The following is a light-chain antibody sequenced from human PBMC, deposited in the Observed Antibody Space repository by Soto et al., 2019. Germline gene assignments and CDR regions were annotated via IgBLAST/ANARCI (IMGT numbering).Light chain of an antibody. J-gene: IGKJ5*01. V-gene: IGKV1-39*01. CDR1: QSISSY. CDR3: QQNYSPPPIT. Sequence: DIQMTQSPSSLSASVGDRITITCRSSQSISSYLNWYQQKPGKAPRLLIYAASSLQRGVPSRFSGSGSGTNFTLTISSLQPEDFATYYCQQNYSPPPITFGQGTRLEIK. CDR2: AAS.